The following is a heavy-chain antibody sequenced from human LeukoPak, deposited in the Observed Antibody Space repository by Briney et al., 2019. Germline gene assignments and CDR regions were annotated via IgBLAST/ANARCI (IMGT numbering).Heavy chain of an antibody. Sequence: ASVKVSCKASGYTFTGYYMHWVRQAPGQGLEWMGWINPNSGGTNYAQKFQGWVTMTRDTSISTAYMELSRLRSDDTAVYYCARVLVVAATTYGMDVWGQGTTVTVSS. V-gene: IGHV1-2*04. CDR3: ARVLVVAATTYGMDV. CDR1: GYTFTGYY. J-gene: IGHJ6*02. CDR2: INPNSGGT. D-gene: IGHD2-15*01.